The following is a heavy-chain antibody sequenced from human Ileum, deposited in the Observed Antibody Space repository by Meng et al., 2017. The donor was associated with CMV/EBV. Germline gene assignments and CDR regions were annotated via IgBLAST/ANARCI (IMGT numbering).Heavy chain of an antibody. CDR3: ARDRLWAFDF. V-gene: IGHV6-1*01. J-gene: IGHJ3*01. CDR2: TYYRSKWSS. CDR1: GDSVSTNGVA. D-gene: IGHD3-16*01. Sequence: QVHLQQPGPGLVKPSQSLSLTCAISGDSVSTNGVAWNWIRQSPSRGLEWLGRTYYRSKWSSDYALSVKSRIIINADTSKNQFSLQLNSVTPEDTAVYYCARDRLWAFDFWGQGTMVTVSS.